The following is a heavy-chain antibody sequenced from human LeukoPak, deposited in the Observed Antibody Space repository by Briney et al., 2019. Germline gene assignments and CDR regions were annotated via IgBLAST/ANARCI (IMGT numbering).Heavy chain of an antibody. Sequence: ASVKVSCKASGYTFTGYYMHWVRQAPGQGLEWMGWVNPNGGATNYAQKFQGGVTMTRDTSISTAYMELSRLRSDDTAVYYCARAAVTTLPYFDYWGQGTLVTVSS. D-gene: IGHD4-17*01. CDR3: ARAAVTTLPYFDY. CDR2: VNPNGGAT. J-gene: IGHJ4*02. CDR1: GYTFTGYY. V-gene: IGHV1-2*02.